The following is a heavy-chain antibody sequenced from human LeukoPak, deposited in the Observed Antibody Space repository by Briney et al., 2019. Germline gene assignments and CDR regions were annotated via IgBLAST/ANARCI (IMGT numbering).Heavy chain of an antibody. CDR2: ISSSSYI. Sequence: GGSLRLSCAASGFTFSSYSMNWVRQAPGKGLEWVSSISSSSYIYYADSVKGRFTISRDNAKNSLYLQMNSLRAEDTAVYYCARLDSSGYYTPDYWGQGTLVTVSS. CDR1: GFTFSSYS. CDR3: ARLDSSGYYTPDY. V-gene: IGHV3-21*01. J-gene: IGHJ4*02. D-gene: IGHD3-22*01.